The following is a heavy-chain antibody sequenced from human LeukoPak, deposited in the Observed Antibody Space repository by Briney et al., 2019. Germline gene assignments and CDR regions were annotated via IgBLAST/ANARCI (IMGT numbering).Heavy chain of an antibody. D-gene: IGHD3-16*01. CDR1: GFTFSNSW. CDR3: ARGKFDFDY. V-gene: IGHV3-7*01. CDR2: IKQDGSEK. J-gene: IGHJ4*02. Sequence: GGSLRLSCAAPGFTFSNSWMSWVRQAPGKGLEWVANIKQDGSEKYYVDSVKGRFTISRDNVKNSLYLQMNSLRAEDTAVYYCARGKFDFDYWGQGTLVTVSS.